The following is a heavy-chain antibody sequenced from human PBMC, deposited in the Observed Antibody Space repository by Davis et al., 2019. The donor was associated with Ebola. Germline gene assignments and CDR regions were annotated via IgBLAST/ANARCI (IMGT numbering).Heavy chain of an antibody. CDR1: GGSISGYS. CDR3: ARDGYYYDSSGYYYVRMDV. D-gene: IGHD3-22*01. CDR2: IYHTGST. V-gene: IGHV4-59*01. J-gene: IGHJ6*04. Sequence: SETLSLTCTVSGGSISGYSWSWIRQPPGKGLEWIGYIYHTGSTNYNPSLKSRVTISLDTSKSQFSLKLSSVTAADTAVYYCARDGYYYDSSGYYYVRMDVWGKGTTVTVSS.